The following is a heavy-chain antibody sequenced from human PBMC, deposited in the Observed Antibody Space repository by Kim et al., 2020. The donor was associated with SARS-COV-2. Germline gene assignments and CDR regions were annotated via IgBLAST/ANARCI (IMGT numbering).Heavy chain of an antibody. CDR1: GFTFSSYG. V-gene: IGHV3-30*18. Sequence: GGSLRLSCAASGFTFSSYGMHWVRQAPGKGLEWVAVISYDGSNKYYADSVKGRFTISRDNSKNTLYLQMNSLRAEDTAVYYCAKVLSENDYWGQGTLVTV. D-gene: IGHD2-15*01. CDR2: ISYDGSNK. J-gene: IGHJ4*02. CDR3: AKVLSENDY.